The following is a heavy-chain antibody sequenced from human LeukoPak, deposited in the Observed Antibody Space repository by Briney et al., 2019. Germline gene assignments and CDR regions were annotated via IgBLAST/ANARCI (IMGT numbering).Heavy chain of an antibody. CDR1: GGSFSDYY. CDR2: INHSGST. V-gene: IGHV4-34*01. J-gene: IGHJ4*02. D-gene: IGHD6-13*01. Sequence: SETLSLTCAVYGGSFSDYYWSWIRQPPGKGLEWIGEINHSGSTNYNPSLKSRVTISVDTSKNQFSLKLSSVTAADTAVYYCARVPIAAAGTWEIDWGQGTLVTVSS. CDR3: ARVPIAAAGTWEID.